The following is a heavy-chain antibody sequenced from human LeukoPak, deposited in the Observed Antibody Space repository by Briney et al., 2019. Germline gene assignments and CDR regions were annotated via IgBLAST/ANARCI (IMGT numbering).Heavy chain of an antibody. CDR3: ATVYCSGGSCN. CDR2: ISGSGGST. CDR1: GLTFSSYA. V-gene: IGHV3-23*01. D-gene: IGHD2-15*01. Sequence: PGGSLRLSCAASGLTFSSYAMSWVRQAPGKGLEWVSAISGSGGSTYYADSVKGRFTIPRDNSKNTLYLQMNSLRAEDTAVYYCATVYCSGGSCNWGQGTLVTVSS. J-gene: IGHJ4*02.